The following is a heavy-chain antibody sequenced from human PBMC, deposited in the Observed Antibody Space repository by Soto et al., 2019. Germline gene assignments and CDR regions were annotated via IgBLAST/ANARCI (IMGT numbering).Heavy chain of an antibody. V-gene: IGHV3-23*01. Sequence: PGGSLRLSCAASGFTFSSYAMSWVRQAPGKGLEWVSAISGSGGSTYYADSVKGRFTISRDNSKNTLYLQMNSLRAEDTAVYYRAKDRLRYFDWLSHGMCAFDIWGQGTMVTVSS. D-gene: IGHD3-9*01. J-gene: IGHJ3*02. CDR3: AKDRLRYFDWLSHGMCAFDI. CDR2: ISGSGGST. CDR1: GFTFSSYA.